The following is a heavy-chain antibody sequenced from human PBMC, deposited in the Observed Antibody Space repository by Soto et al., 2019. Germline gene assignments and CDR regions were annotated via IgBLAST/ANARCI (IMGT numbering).Heavy chain of an antibody. J-gene: IGHJ5*02. D-gene: IGHD6-13*01. CDR3: ARYSPRGPTAAAVTGWFDA. CDR2: IYYSGNI. V-gene: IGHV4-30-4*01. CDR1: GDSISSADYS. Sequence: QVQLQESGPGLVTPSQTLSLTCTVSGDSISSADYSWSWIRQPPGKGLEWIGYIYYSGNIYYNPSLKSRVTMSVDSSKNQYALKLSAVTAADTAVYYCARYSPRGPTAAAVTGWFDAWGQGPLVTVSS.